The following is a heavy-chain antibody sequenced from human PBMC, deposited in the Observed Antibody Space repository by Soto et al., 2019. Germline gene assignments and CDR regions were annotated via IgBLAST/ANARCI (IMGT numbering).Heavy chain of an antibody. CDR3: ARDRGNWNYGVYYYYGMDV. CDR1: AYTFTSYY. Sequence: SVKVSCKASAYTFTSYYMHWVRQAPGQGLEWMGVINPSGGSTSYAQKFQGRVTMTRDTSTSTVYMELSSLRSEDTAVYYCARDRGNWNYGVYYYYGMDVWGQGTTVTASS. CDR2: INPSGGST. J-gene: IGHJ6*02. V-gene: IGHV1-46*01. D-gene: IGHD1-7*01.